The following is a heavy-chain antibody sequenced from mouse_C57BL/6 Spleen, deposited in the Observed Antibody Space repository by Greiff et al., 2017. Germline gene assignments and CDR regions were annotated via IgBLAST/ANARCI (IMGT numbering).Heavy chain of an antibody. J-gene: IGHJ2*01. CDR2: INPNNGGT. Sequence: EVQLQQSGPELVKPGASVKIPCTASGYTFTDYNMDWVKQSHGKSLEWIGDINPNNGGTNYNQKFKGKATLTVDKSSSTAYMELRSLTSEDTAVYYCARSGSPLYFDYWGQGTTLTVSS. V-gene: IGHV1-18*01. CDR3: ARSGSPLYFDY. CDR1: GYTFTDYN.